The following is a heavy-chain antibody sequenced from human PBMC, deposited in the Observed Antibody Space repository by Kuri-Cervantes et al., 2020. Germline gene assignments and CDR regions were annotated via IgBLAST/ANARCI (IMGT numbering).Heavy chain of an antibody. CDR1: GYTFTGYY. CDR2: INPDSGAT. D-gene: IGHD2-15*01. CDR3: AKSSGYCSAGRCHYDY. V-gene: IGHV1-2*02. J-gene: IGHJ4*02. Sequence: ASVKVSCKASGYTFTGYYMHWVRQAPGQGPEWMGWINPDSGATNYAQKFQGRVSMTRDTSISTAYMELSRLTSDDTAVHFCAKSSGYCSAGRCHYDYWGQGTLVTVSS.